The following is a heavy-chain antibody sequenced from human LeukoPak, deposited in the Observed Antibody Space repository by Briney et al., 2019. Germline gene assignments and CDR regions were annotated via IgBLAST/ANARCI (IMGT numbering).Heavy chain of an antibody. CDR3: ARDAGRNYYDSSGYYPSFDY. CDR1: GGSISSSSYY. CDR2: IYYSGST. Sequence: SETLSLTCTVSGGSISSSSYYWGWIRQPPGKGLEWIGSIYYSGSTYYNPSLKSRVTISVDTSKNQFSLKLSSVTAADTAVYYCARDAGRNYYDSSGYYPSFDYWGQGTLVTVSS. D-gene: IGHD3-22*01. J-gene: IGHJ4*02. V-gene: IGHV4-39*07.